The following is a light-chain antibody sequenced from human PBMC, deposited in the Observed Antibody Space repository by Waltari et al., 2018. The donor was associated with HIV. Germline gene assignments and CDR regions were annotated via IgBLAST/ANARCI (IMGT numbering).Light chain of an antibody. CDR2: KDM. CDR3: QSTDHDGTWV. J-gene: IGLJ3*02. V-gene: IGLV3-25*03. Sequence: SYELTQTPSVSVSPGQTARISCSRGALPKKYSSWYGQKPGQAPVLIRYKDMERPSGIPERISGSRSGTGVTLTISDVQAEDEGDYYCQSTDHDGTWVFGGGTKLTVL. CDR1: ALPKKY.